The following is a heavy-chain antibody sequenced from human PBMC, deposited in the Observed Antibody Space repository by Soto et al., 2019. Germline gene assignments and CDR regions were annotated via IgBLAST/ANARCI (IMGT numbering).Heavy chain of an antibody. CDR1: GGSISSGGYY. Sequence: PSETLSLTCTVSGGSISSGGYYWTWIRQHPGKGLEWIGYNYYSGSTYYNPSLKSRVTISLDTSKNQFSLKLSSVTAADTAVYYCARGSSIAGLYYGMDVWGQGTTVTVSS. J-gene: IGHJ6*02. D-gene: IGHD6-6*01. CDR2: NYYSGST. CDR3: ARGSSIAGLYYGMDV. V-gene: IGHV4-31*03.